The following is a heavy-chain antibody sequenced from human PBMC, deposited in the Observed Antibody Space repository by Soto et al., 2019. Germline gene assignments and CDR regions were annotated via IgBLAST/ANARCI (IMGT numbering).Heavy chain of an antibody. J-gene: IGHJ4*02. CDR1: GFTFSHYW. D-gene: IGHD3-10*01. Sequence: EVQLVESGGDLVQPGGSLRLSCAASGFTFSHYWMTWVRQAPGKGLEWVANIKKDGSQKNYVDSVKGRFTVSRDNAKNSLYLQMNSLRAEDTAMYYCARSGSEVDYWGQGIPVIVSS. CDR2: IKKDGSQK. V-gene: IGHV3-7*01. CDR3: ARSGSEVDY.